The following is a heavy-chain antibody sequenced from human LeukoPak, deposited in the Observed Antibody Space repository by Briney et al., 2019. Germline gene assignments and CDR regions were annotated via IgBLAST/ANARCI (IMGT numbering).Heavy chain of an antibody. J-gene: IGHJ6*02. CDR2: VNRDGSET. CDR1: GFALSSHG. CDR3: ARNNGMDV. Sequence: GGSLRLSCAASGFALSSHGMTWVRQVPGRGPEWVANVNRDGSETYYLDSVKGRFTISKDNAKNSLYLQMNSLRAEDTALYHCARNNGMDVWGQGTTVIVSS. V-gene: IGHV3-7*03.